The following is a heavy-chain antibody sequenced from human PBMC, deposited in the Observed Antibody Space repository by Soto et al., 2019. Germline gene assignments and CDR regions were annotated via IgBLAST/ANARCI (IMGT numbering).Heavy chain of an antibody. Sequence: EVQLVESGGRLVQPGGSLRLSCAASGFTFSSYWMHWVRQVPGKGLVWVSRINGDGTSTNYADSVKGRFTISRDNAKNTLFLQRNSLRAEDTALYYCARGPSGYPGYWGQGTLVTVSS. J-gene: IGHJ4*02. CDR1: GFTFSSYW. CDR2: INGDGTST. D-gene: IGHD3-22*01. CDR3: ARGPSGYPGY. V-gene: IGHV3-74*01.